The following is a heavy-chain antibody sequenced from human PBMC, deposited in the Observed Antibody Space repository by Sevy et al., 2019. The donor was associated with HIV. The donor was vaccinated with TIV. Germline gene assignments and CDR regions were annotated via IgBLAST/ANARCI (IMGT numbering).Heavy chain of an antibody. J-gene: IGHJ6*02. CDR3: ARDVQPAVAGYYYYYGMDV. CDR1: GYTFTSYG. Sequence: ASVKVSCKASGYTFTSYGISWVRQAPGQGLEWMGWIIAYNGNTNYAQKLQGRVTMTTDTSTSTAYMELRSLRSDDTAVYYCARDVQPAVAGYYYYYGMDVWGQGTTVTVSS. D-gene: IGHD6-19*01. CDR2: IIAYNGNT. V-gene: IGHV1-18*01.